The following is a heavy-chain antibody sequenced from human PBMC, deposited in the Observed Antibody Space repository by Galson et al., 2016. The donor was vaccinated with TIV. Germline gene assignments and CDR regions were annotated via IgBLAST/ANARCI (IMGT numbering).Heavy chain of an antibody. CDR1: GYTFRHYY. D-gene: IGHD2-2*03. J-gene: IGHJ6*02. CDR3: ARERGPGYCDDSRCYGYYGMDV. CDR2: INPKNGAT. V-gene: IGHV1-2*05. Sequence: SVKVSCKASGYTFRHYYLHWVRQAPGQGLEWMGRINPKNGATEYALKFQGRVTMTRDTSISIAYMELSSLKSDDPVVYYCARERGPGYCDDSRCYGYYGMDVWGQGTTVTVSS.